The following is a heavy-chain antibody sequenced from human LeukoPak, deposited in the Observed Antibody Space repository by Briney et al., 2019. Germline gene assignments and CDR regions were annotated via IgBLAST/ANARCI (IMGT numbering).Heavy chain of an antibody. D-gene: IGHD1-14*01. V-gene: IGHV3-23*01. CDR2: ISGRGDST. J-gene: IGHJ4*02. CDR1: GFTFSTYA. CDR3: PGMGPHTY. Sequence: GGSLRLSCSASGFTFSTYAMSWVRQAPGEGLEWVSAISGRGDSTYYADSVKGRFTISRDNSKNTVYLQMNCLRADATAVYYCPGMGPHTYWGQGTLVTVSS.